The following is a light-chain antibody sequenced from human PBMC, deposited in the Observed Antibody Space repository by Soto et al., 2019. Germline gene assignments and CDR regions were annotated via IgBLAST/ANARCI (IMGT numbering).Light chain of an antibody. J-gene: IGKJ1*01. V-gene: IGKV3-15*01. CDR2: GAS. Sequence: IEFQHAPRPLSVSPGSRATLSFRSSQIVSDNYLAWYQQKPGQAPRLVVYGASTRATGIPARFSGSGSGTEFTLTISSLQSEDFAVYYCQQYNNWLRTFGQGTKVDIK. CDR1: QIVSDN. CDR3: QQYNNWLRT.